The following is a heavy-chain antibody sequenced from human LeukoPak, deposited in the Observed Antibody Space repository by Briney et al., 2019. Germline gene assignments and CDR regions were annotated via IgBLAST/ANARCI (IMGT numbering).Heavy chain of an antibody. V-gene: IGHV3-21*01. D-gene: IGHD5-24*01. Sequence: GGSLRLSCAASGFTFSSYSMNWVRQAPGKGLEWVSSISSSSYIYYADSVKGRFTISRENAKNSLDLQMNSLRAEDTAVYYCARLQGYNFDYWGQGTLVTVSS. J-gene: IGHJ4*02. CDR3: ARLQGYNFDY. CDR1: GFTFSSYS. CDR2: ISSSSYI.